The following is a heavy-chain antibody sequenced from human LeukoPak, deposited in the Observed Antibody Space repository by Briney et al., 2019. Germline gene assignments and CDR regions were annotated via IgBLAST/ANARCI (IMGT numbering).Heavy chain of an antibody. Sequence: SQTLSLTCAIPGDSVSSNSAAWNWIRQSPSRGLEWLGRTYYRSRWFNDYAVSVKSRITINPDTSKNQFSLQLNSVTPEDTAVYYCARGLLDFWTTYYVDYWGQGTLVTVSS. CDR2: TYYRSRWFN. J-gene: IGHJ4*02. CDR1: GDSVSSNSAA. V-gene: IGHV6-1*01. CDR3: ARGLLDFWTTYYVDY. D-gene: IGHD3/OR15-3a*01.